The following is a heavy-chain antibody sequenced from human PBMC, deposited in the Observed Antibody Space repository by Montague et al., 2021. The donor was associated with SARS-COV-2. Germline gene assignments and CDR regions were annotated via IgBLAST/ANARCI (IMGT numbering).Heavy chain of an antibody. CDR2: IDVAGGT. J-gene: IGHJ6*03. CDR3: ARGQRGVVPATVLGSGFYFYYFIDV. D-gene: IGHD3-10*01. CDR1: GGDYY. Sequence: SETLSLTCGVYGGDYYWIWIRQVPGKGLEFIGEIDVAGGTKNNPSLERRLTISLDTSKSQFSLRLTSVTASDTAVYYCARGQRGVVPATVLGSGFYFYYFIDVWGKGTTVTVS. V-gene: IGHV4-34*01.